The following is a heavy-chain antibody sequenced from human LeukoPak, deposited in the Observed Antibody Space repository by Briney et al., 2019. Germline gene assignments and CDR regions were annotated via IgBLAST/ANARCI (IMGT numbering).Heavy chain of an antibody. CDR1: GFTFSSYA. CDR2: ISWNSGSI. V-gene: IGHV3-9*01. CDR3: ARVPYDFWSGYSLYYFDY. J-gene: IGHJ4*02. Sequence: PGGSLRLSCAASGFTFSSYAMSWVRQAPGKGLEWVSGISWNSGSIGYADSVKGRFTISRDNAKNSLYLQMNSLRAEDTAVYYCARVPYDFWSGYSLYYFDYWGQGTLVTVSS. D-gene: IGHD3-3*01.